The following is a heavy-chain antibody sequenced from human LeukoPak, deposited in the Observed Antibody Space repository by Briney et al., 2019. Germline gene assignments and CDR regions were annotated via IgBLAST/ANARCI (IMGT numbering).Heavy chain of an antibody. CDR1: GYTFTSYY. D-gene: IGHD1/OR15-1a*01. V-gene: IGHV1-46*01. Sequence: ASVKVSCKASGYTFTSYYMHWVRQAPGQGLEWMGIINPSGGSTSYAQKFQGRVTMTRDTSTSTVYMELSSLRSEDTAVYYCAREFRTSTWSFDAFDLWGQGTMVTVSS. CDR2: INPSGGST. CDR3: AREFRTSTWSFDAFDL. J-gene: IGHJ3*01.